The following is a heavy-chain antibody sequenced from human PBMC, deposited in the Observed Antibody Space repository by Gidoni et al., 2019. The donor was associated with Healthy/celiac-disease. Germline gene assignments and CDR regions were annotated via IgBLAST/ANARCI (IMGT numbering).Heavy chain of an antibody. J-gene: IGHJ5*02. Sequence: QLQLQESGPGLVKPSETLSLTCTVSGGSISSSSYYWGWIRQPPGKGLEWSGGVYYSGSTYYNPSLKCRVTISVDTSKNQFSLKLSSVTAADTAVYYCARQGGCSSTSCYTGGPNWFDPWGQGTLVTVSS. CDR1: GGSISSSSYY. D-gene: IGHD2-2*01. CDR2: VYYSGST. CDR3: ARQGGCSSTSCYTGGPNWFDP. V-gene: IGHV4-39*01.